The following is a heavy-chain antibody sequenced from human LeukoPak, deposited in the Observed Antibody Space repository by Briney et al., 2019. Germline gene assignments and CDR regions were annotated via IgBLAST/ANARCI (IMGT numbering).Heavy chain of an antibody. CDR1: GFTFSSYD. CDR3: ARDRRVAAANWGYYYYGMGV. CDR2: IGTAGDT. V-gene: IGHV3-13*01. J-gene: IGHJ6*02. Sequence: GGSLRLSCAASGFTFSSYDMHWVRQATGKGLEWVSAIGTAGDTYYPGSVKGRFTISRENAKNSLYLQMNSLRAGDTAVYYCARDRRVAAANWGYYYYGMGVWGQGTTVTVSS. D-gene: IGHD6-13*01.